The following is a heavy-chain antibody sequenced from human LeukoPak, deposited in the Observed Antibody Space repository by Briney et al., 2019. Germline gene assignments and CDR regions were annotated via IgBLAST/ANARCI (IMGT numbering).Heavy chain of an antibody. CDR1: GFTFSSYA. CDR2: ISGSGGST. D-gene: IGHD3-22*01. Sequence: GASLRLSCAASGFTFSSYAMSWVRQAPGKGLEWVSAISGSGGSTYYADSVKGRFTISRDNSKNTLYLQMNSLRAEDTAVYYYAKGKRITMIVVVTSFDYWGQGTLVTVSS. CDR3: AKGKRITMIVVVTSFDY. J-gene: IGHJ4*02. V-gene: IGHV3-23*01.